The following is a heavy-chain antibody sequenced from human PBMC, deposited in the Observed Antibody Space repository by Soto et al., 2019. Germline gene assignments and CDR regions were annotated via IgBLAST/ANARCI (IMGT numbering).Heavy chain of an antibody. CDR1: GLSVRNNY. Sequence: PGGSLRLSCTASGLSVRNNYMSWVRQAPGKGLEWVSAINGSGGSTYYADSVKGRFTISRDNSKNTLYLQMNSLRAEDTAVYYCAKVPSIAARPRYYYYGMDVWGQGTTVTVSS. D-gene: IGHD6-6*01. V-gene: IGHV3-23*01. CDR2: INGSGGST. CDR3: AKVPSIAARPRYYYYGMDV. J-gene: IGHJ6*02.